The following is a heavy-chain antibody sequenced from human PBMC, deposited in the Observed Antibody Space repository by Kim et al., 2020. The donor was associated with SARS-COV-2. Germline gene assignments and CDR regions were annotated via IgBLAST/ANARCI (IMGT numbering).Heavy chain of an antibody. CDR3: ARDEYYYDSSGYLNPYFDY. V-gene: IGHV3-30-3*01. Sequence: GGSLRLSCAASGFTFSSYAMHWVRQAPGKGLEWVAVISYDGSNKYYADSVKGRFTISRDNSKNTLYLQMNSLRAEDTAVYYCARDEYYYDSSGYLNPYFDYWGQGTLVTVSS. CDR2: ISYDGSNK. CDR1: GFTFSSYA. D-gene: IGHD3-22*01. J-gene: IGHJ4*02.